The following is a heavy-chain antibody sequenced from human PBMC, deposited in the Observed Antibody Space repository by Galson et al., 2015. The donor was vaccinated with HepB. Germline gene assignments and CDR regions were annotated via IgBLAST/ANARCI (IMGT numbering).Heavy chain of an antibody. J-gene: IGHJ3*02. CDR3: ARVWGGSYRVPHAFDI. CDR1: GYTFTSYA. CDR2: INAGNGNT. V-gene: IGHV1-3*01. D-gene: IGHD1-26*01. Sequence: SVKVSCKASGYTFTSYAMHWVRQAPGQRLEWMGWINAGNGNTKYSQKFHGRVTITRDTSASTAYMELSSLRSEDTAVYYCARVWGGSYRVPHAFDIWGQGTMVTVSS.